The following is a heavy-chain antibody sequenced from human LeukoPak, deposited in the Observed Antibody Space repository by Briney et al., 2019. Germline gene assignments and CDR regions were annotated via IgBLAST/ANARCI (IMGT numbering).Heavy chain of an antibody. D-gene: IGHD3-10*01. CDR2: IYSGGNL. CDR3: ANRMSF. J-gene: IGHJ4*02. Sequence: GGSLRLSCVAAGVNVSSDYMSWVRQAPGKGLEWVSLIYSGGNLYYADSVKGRFTIYRDNSKNTLYLQMSSLTTEDTAIYYCANRMSFGGPGTLVTVSS. V-gene: IGHV3-53*05. CDR1: GVNVSSDY.